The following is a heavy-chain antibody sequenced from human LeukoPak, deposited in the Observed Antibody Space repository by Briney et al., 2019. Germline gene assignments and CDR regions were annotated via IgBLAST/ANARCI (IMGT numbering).Heavy chain of an antibody. D-gene: IGHD5-12*01. Sequence: GGSLRLSCAASGFTFSDYYMSWIRQAPVKGLEWVSYISSSGSTIYYADSVKGRFTISRDNAKNSLYLQMNSLRAEDTAVYYCPRALWRASVVAAKEFHYWGPGTLVTVSS. CDR3: PRALWRASVVAAKEFHY. J-gene: IGHJ4*02. CDR2: ISSSGSTI. V-gene: IGHV3-11*01. CDR1: GFTFSDYY.